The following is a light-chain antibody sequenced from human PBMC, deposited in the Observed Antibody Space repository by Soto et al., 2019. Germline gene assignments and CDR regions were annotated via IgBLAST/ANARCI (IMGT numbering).Light chain of an antibody. J-gene: IGKJ4*01. CDR2: AAS. Sequence: DIQLTQSPSFLSASVGDRITITCRASQVIRGNLAWYQQKPGKAPKVLISAASSLQGGVPSRFSGSGSGTEFTLTISCLQPEDFATYYCQQLNDYPLTFGGGTKVENK. V-gene: IGKV1-9*01. CDR3: QQLNDYPLT. CDR1: QVIRGN.